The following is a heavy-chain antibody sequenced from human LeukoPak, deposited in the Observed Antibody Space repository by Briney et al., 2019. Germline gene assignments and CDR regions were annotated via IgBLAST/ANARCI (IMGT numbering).Heavy chain of an antibody. V-gene: IGHV4-34*01. Sequence: SETLSLTCAVYGGSFSGYSWNWIRQPPVKGLEWIGEINHSGGTNYNPSLKSRVTISVDTSKNQFSLKLSSVTAADTAVYYCARHHRLASSGYYFDAFDIWGQGTMVTVSS. D-gene: IGHD3-22*01. CDR2: INHSGGT. CDR3: ARHHRLASSGYYFDAFDI. J-gene: IGHJ3*02. CDR1: GGSFSGYS.